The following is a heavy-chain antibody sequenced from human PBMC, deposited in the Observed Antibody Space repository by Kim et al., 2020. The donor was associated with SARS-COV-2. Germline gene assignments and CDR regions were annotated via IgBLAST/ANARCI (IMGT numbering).Heavy chain of an antibody. V-gene: IGHV3-48*03. J-gene: IGHJ4*02. Sequence: GGSLRLSCAASGFTFSSHEMNWVRQAPGKGLEWVSYISSSGSTIYYADSVKGRFTISRDNAKNSLYLQMNSLRAEDTAVYYCARDGGGMYYLDYWGQGTLVTVSS. CDR3: ARDGGGMYYLDY. CDR1: GFTFSSHE. CDR2: ISSSGSTI. D-gene: IGHD3-16*01.